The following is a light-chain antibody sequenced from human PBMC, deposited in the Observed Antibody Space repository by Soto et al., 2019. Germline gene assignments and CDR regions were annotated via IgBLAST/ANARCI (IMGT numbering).Light chain of an antibody. CDR2: EVT. CDR3: CSYAGTNRL. CDR1: SSDVGANTY. V-gene: IGLV2-8*01. Sequence: QSVLTQPPSASGSPGQSVTISCTGTSSDVGANTYVSWYQQHPGKAPKIVIYEVTKRPSGVPDRFYGSKSGNTASLTVSGLHDEDEADYYCCSYAGTNRLFGNGTKLTVL. J-gene: IGLJ1*01.